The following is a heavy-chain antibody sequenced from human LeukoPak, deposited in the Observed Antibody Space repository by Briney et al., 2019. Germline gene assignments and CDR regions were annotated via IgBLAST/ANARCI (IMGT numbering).Heavy chain of an antibody. V-gene: IGHV3-30-3*01. CDR1: GFTFSSYA. CDR3: ARHNLKNTAIDY. D-gene: IGHD5-18*01. J-gene: IGHJ4*02. Sequence: GRSLRLSCAASGFTFSSYAMHWVRQAPGKGLEWVAVISYDGSNKYYADSVKGRFTISRDNSKNTLYLQMNSLRAEDTAVYYCARHNLKNTAIDYWGQGTLVTVSS. CDR2: ISYDGSNK.